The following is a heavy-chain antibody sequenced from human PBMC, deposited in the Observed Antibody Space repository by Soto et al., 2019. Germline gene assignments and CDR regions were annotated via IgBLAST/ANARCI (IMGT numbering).Heavy chain of an antibody. CDR2: ISPDGGST. Sequence: QVQLVQSGAEVKKPGASVKVSCKASGYDFTDHYIHWVRQAPGQGLEWMGIISPDGGSTRYSQKFQASNTMTRDTSTSTVYMELSSLRSEDTAVYYCAGAPRGGVIIVITSAQSDYWGQGTLVTVSS. J-gene: IGHJ4*02. CDR3: AGAPRGGVIIVITSAQSDY. D-gene: IGHD3-10*01. CDR1: GYDFTDHY. V-gene: IGHV1-46*01.